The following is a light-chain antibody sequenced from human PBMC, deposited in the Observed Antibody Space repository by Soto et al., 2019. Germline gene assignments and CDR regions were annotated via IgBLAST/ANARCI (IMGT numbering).Light chain of an antibody. CDR2: GAL. CDR1: QLVVTDY. J-gene: IGKJ3*01. CDR3: QLFGRSVT. V-gene: IGKV3-20*01. Sequence: DIVLTQSPGTLSLSPGERATLSCRASQLVVTDYLHWYQQKPGQAPRLLIYGALNRATGIPDRFSGSGSRTEFTLTISRLEPDVCAVYYCQLFGRSVTFGPGTKVDVK.